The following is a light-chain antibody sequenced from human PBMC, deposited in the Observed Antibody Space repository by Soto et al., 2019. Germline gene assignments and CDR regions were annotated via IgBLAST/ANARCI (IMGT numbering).Light chain of an antibody. CDR3: QQYGSSQFT. CDR1: QSVTTSY. V-gene: IGKV3-20*01. J-gene: IGKJ3*01. Sequence: EIVLTQSPGTLSLSPGERATLSCRASQSVTTSYLAWYQQKPGQAPRLLIYGASSRATGIPGRFSGSGSGTDFTRTISRLEPEDFAVYYCQQYGSSQFTFGPGTKVDIK. CDR2: GAS.